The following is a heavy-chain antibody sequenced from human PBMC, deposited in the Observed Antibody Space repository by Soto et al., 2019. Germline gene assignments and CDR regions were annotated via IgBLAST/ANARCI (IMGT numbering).Heavy chain of an antibody. V-gene: IGHV1-3*01. J-gene: IGHJ5*02. Sequence: GASVKVSCKASGYTFTSYAMHCVRQAPGQRLEWMGWINAGNGNTKYSQKFQGRVTITRDTSASTAYMELSSLRSEDTAVYYCARDVGYCSSTSCYYNWFEPWGQGTLVTVSS. D-gene: IGHD2-2*01. CDR1: GYTFTSYA. CDR3: ARDVGYCSSTSCYYNWFEP. CDR2: INAGNGNT.